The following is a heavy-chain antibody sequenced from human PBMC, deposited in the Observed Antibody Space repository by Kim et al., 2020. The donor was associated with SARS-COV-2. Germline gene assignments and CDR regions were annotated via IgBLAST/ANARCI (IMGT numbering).Heavy chain of an antibody. V-gene: IGHV6-1*01. J-gene: IGHJ6*02. CDR3: ARGSVAGAYYYYYGMDV. D-gene: IGHD6-19*01. Sequence: SQTLSLTCAISGDSVSSNSAAWNWIRQSPSRGLEWLGRTYYRSKWYNDYAVSVKSRITINPDTSKNQFSLQLNSVTPEDTAVYYCARGSVAGAYYYYYGMDVWGQGTTVTVSS. CDR1: GDSVSSNSAA. CDR2: TYYRSKWYN.